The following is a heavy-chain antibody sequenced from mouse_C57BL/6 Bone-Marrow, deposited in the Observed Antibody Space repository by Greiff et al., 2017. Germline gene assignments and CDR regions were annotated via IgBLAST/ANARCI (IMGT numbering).Heavy chain of an antibody. D-gene: IGHD2-4*01. CDR2: IYPRSGNT. J-gene: IGHJ3*01. V-gene: IGHV1-81*01. Sequence: VQLQQPGAELARPGASVKLSCKASGYTFTSYGISWVKQRPGQGLEWIGEIYPRSGNTYYNEKFKGKATLTADKSSSTAYMELRSLTSEDSAVYFCATYYDYDEFAYWGQGTLVTVSA. CDR1: GYTFTSYG. CDR3: ATYYDYDEFAY.